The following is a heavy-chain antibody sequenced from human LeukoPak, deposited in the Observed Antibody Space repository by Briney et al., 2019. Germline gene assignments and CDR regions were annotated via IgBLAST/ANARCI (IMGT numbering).Heavy chain of an antibody. CDR2: IYSGGST. V-gene: IGHV3-66*04. J-gene: IGHJ3*02. CDR3: ARPCMIFAPFDAFDI. D-gene: IGHD3/OR15-3a*01. Sequence: GGSLRLSCAASGFTVSSNYMSWVRQAPGKGLEWVSVIYSGGSTYYADSVKGRFTISRDNSKNTVYLQMNSLRADDTAVYYCARPCMIFAPFDAFDIWGHGTMVTVSS. CDR1: GFTVSSNY.